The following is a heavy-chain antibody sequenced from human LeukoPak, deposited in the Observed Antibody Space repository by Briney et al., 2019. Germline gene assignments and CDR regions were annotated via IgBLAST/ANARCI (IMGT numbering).Heavy chain of an antibody. CDR1: GFTLSNHW. Sequence: PGGSLRLSCAASGFTLSNHWMSWVRQAPGKGLEWVGNIKQDGSEKYYVDSLKGRFTISRDNAKNSLYLQMNSLRAEDTAVYYCARERYCSSTGCKTAPPFDSWGQGALVTVSS. D-gene: IGHD2-2*01. V-gene: IGHV3-7*01. CDR3: ARERYCSSTGCKTAPPFDS. CDR2: IKQDGSEK. J-gene: IGHJ4*02.